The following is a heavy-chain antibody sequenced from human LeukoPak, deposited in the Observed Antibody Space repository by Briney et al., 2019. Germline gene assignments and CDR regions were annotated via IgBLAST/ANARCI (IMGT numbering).Heavy chain of an antibody. V-gene: IGHV3-23*01. CDR1: GFTFSTYV. Sequence: GGSLRLSCATSGFTFSTYVMNWVRQAPGKGLEWVSSISESGENAYYTDSVKGRFTISRDNSKNTLYLQMNSLRAEDTAVYYCANEIRPNDYWGQGTQVTVSS. J-gene: IGHJ4*02. CDR3: ANEIRPNDY. D-gene: IGHD4-17*01. CDR2: ISESGENA.